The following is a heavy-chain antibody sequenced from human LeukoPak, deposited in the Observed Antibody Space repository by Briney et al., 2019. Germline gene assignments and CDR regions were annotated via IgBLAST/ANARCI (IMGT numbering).Heavy chain of an antibody. J-gene: IGHJ3*02. CDR1: GFTFDDYA. CDR3: AKVVYYYDSSGYDPYAFDI. CDR2: ISWNSGSI. Sequence: QTGGSLRLSCAASGFTFDDYAMHWVRQAPGKGLEWVSGISWNSGSIAYADSVEGRFTISRDSVKNSLYLQMDSLRAEDTVLYYCAKVVYYYDSSGYDPYAFDIWGQGTMVTVSS. V-gene: IGHV3-9*01. D-gene: IGHD3-22*01.